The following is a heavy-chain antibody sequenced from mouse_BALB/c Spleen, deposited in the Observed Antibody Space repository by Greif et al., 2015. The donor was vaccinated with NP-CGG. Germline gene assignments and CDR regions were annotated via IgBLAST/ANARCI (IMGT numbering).Heavy chain of an antibody. V-gene: IGHV7-3*02. CDR2: IRNKANGYTT. Sequence: EVQLVESGGGLVQPGGSLRLSCATSGFTFTDYYMSWVRQPPGKALEWLGFIRNKANGYTTEYSASVKGRFTISRDNSQSILYLQMNTLRAEDSATYYCARDENGCLDYWGQGTTLTVSS. CDR1: GFTFTDYY. J-gene: IGHJ2*01. D-gene: IGHD1-2*01. CDR3: ARDENGCLDY.